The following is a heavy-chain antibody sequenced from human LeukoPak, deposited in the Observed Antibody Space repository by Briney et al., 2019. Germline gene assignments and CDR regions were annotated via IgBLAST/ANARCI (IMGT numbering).Heavy chain of an antibody. D-gene: IGHD3-16*02. CDR3: ARDRLYDYVWGSYRHPPDY. Sequence: SSETVSLTCAVYGGSFSGYYWSWIRQPPGKRLEWIGEINHSGSTNYNPSLKSRVTISVDTSKNQFSLKLSSVTAADTAVYYCARDRLYDYVWGSYRHPPDYRGQGTLVTVSS. CDR1: GGSFSGYY. V-gene: IGHV4-34*01. J-gene: IGHJ4*02. CDR2: INHSGST.